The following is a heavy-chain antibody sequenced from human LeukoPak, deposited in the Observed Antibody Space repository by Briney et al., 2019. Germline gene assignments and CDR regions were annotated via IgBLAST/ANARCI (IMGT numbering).Heavy chain of an antibody. V-gene: IGHV3-73*01. CDR2: IRSKANSYAT. CDR1: GFTFSGSA. Sequence: PGGSLKLSCAASGFTFSGSAMHWVRQASGKGLEWVGRIRSKANSYATAYAASVKGMFTISRDDSKNTAYLQMNSLKTEDTAVYYCTRPFYCSSTSCYEDYWGQGTLVTVSS. J-gene: IGHJ4*02. D-gene: IGHD2-2*01. CDR3: TRPFYCSSTSCYEDY.